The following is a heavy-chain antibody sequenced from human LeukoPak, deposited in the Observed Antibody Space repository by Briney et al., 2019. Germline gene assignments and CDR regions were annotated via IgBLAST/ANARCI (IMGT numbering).Heavy chain of an antibody. J-gene: IGHJ4*02. D-gene: IGHD5-12*01. CDR1: GGSISSYY. CDR2: IYYSGST. Sequence: SGTLSLTCTVSGGSISSYYWSWIRQPPGEGLEWIGYIYYSGSTNYNPSLKSRVTISVDTSKNQFSLKLSSVTAADTAVYYCARGYSGYESFDYWGQGTLVTVSS. V-gene: IGHV4-59*01. CDR3: ARGYSGYESFDY.